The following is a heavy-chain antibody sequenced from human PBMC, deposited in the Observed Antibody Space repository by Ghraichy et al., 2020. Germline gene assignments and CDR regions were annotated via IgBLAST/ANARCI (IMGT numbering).Heavy chain of an antibody. Sequence: VKVSCKASGGTFSSYAISWVRQAPGQGLEWMGGIIPIFGTANYAQKFQGRVTITTDESTSTAYMELSSLRSEDTAVYYCARKPLYDSSGYYYVGGAFDIWGQGTMVTVSS. CDR1: GGTFSSYA. CDR3: ARKPLYDSSGYYYVGGAFDI. CDR2: IIPIFGTA. D-gene: IGHD3-22*01. V-gene: IGHV1-69*05. J-gene: IGHJ3*02.